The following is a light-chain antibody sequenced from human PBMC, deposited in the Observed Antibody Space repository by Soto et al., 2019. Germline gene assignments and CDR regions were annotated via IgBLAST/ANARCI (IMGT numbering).Light chain of an antibody. J-gene: IGKJ4*01. CDR2: SAS. CDR1: QGLGNY. Sequence: DMQMTQSPSSLSASVGDRVTITCRASQGLGNYLAWYQRKPGKAPKLLIYSASSLQSGVPSRFSGSGSGTDFTLTISGLQPEDVATYYCLTYNGPPLSLGGGTKVEI. V-gene: IGKV1-27*01. CDR3: LTYNGPPLS.